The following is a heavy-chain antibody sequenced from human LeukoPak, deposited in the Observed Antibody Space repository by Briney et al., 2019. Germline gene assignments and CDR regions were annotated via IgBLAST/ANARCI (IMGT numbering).Heavy chain of an antibody. Sequence: ASVKVSCKASGYTFTGNHMHWVRQAPRQGLEWMGWVNPNSGGTNYAQKFQGRVIMTRDTSFSTAYMELNRLGSDDTAVYYCARIHCDSTSCYYFDYWGQGTQVTVSS. V-gene: IGHV1-2*02. D-gene: IGHD2-2*01. CDR2: VNPNSGGT. J-gene: IGHJ4*02. CDR1: GYTFTGNH. CDR3: ARIHCDSTSCYYFDY.